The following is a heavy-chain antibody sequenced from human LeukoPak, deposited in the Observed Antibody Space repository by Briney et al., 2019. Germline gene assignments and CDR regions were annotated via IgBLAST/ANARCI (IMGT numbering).Heavy chain of an antibody. CDR1: GGSISSYY. J-gene: IGHJ5*02. Sequence: SETLSLTCTVSGGSISSYYWSWIRQPPGKGLEWIGYIYYSGSTNYNPSLKSRVTISVDTSKNQFSLKLSSVTAADTAVYYCARDSYGDFMFDPWGQGTLVTVSP. D-gene: IGHD4-17*01. CDR3: ARDSYGDFMFDP. CDR2: IYYSGST. V-gene: IGHV4-59*01.